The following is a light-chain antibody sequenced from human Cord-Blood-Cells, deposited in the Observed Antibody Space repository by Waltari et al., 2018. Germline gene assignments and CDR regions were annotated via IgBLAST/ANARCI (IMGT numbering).Light chain of an antibody. CDR1: QSISSW. CDR2: KAS. J-gene: IGKJ3*01. CDR3: QQYNSYSEFT. V-gene: IGKV1-5*03. Sequence: DIQMTQSPSTLSASVGDRVTITCRASQSISSWLAWYQQKPGKAPKLLIYKASSLESGVPSRFSGSGSGTGFTLTISSLQPDDFATYYCQQYNSYSEFTFGPGTKVDIK.